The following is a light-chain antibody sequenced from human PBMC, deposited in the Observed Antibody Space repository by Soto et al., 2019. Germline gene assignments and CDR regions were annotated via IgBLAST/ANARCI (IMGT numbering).Light chain of an antibody. Sequence: QSVLTQPPSASGSPGQSVTISCTGTSSDVGGYNYVSWYQQHPGKAPKLMIYEVTKRPSGVPDRFSGSKSGNTASLTVSGLQAEDEADYYCTSYAGRNNLGVFGTGTKV. CDR2: EVT. J-gene: IGLJ1*01. V-gene: IGLV2-8*01. CDR3: TSYAGRNNLGV. CDR1: SSDVGGYNY.